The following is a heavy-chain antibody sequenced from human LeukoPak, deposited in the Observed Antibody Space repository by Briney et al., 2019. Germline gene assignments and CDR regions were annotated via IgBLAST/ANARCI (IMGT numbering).Heavy chain of an antibody. D-gene: IGHD2-2*01. CDR2: IFYSGST. J-gene: IGHJ6*02. CDR3: ARGVVEPATQDTYHYYAMDV. V-gene: IGHV4-61*08. Sequence: PSQTLSLTCTVSGGSISSDGYSWSWIRQPPGKGLEWIGYIFYSGSTNYNPSLKSRVTISVDTSKNQFSLKLSSVTAADTAVYYCARGVVEPATQDTYHYYAMDVWGRGTTVTVPS. CDR1: GGSISSDGYS.